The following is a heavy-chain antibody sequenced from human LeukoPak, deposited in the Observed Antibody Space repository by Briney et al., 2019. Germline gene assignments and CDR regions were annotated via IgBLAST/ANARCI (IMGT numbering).Heavy chain of an antibody. CDR2: IYYSGST. J-gene: IGHJ4*02. CDR3: ARLPFYYDSGGYRYYFDY. Sequence: SETLSLTCTVSGGSISSYYWSWIRQPPGKGLEWIGYIYYSGSTNYNPSLKSRVTISVDASKNQFSLKLSSVTAADTAVYYCARLPFYYDSGGYRYYFDYWGQGTLVTVSS. CDR1: GGSISSYY. V-gene: IGHV4-59*08. D-gene: IGHD3-22*01.